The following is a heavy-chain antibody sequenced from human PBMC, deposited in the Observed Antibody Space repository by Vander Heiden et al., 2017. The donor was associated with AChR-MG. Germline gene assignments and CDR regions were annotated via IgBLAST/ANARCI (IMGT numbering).Heavy chain of an antibody. CDR3: AILRRQYYDFSGYFDY. J-gene: IGHJ4*02. V-gene: IGHV1-69*06. CDR1: GGTFSSYA. Sequence: QVQLVQSGAEVKKPGSSVKVSCKASGGTFSSYAISWVRQAPGQGLEWMGGIIPIFGTANYAQKFQGRVTITADKSTSTAYMELSSLRSEDTAVYYCAILRRQYYDFSGYFDYWGQGTLVTVSS. D-gene: IGHD3-3*01. CDR2: IIPIFGTA.